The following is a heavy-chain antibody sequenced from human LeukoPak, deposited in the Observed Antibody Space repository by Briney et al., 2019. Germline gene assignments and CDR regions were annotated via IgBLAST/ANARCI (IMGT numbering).Heavy chain of an antibody. CDR2: IWYDGSNK. V-gene: IGHV3-33*06. CDR3: AKDLPRPFYYDTSGYYLIGYIDY. D-gene: IGHD3-22*01. J-gene: IGHJ4*02. Sequence: PGGSLRLACAASGFTFSSYGMHWVRQAPGKGLEWVAVIWYDGSNKYYADSVKGRFTISRDNSKNTLYLQMNSLRAEDTAVYYCAKDLPRPFYYDTSGYYLIGYIDYWGQGTLVTVSS. CDR1: GFTFSSYG.